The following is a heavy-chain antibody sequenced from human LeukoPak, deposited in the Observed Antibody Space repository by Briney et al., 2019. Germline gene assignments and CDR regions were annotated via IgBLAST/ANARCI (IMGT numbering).Heavy chain of an antibody. CDR2: LYYSGST. J-gene: IGHJ4*02. CDR1: GGSIGTTSCY. D-gene: IGHD2-21*02. V-gene: IGHV4-39*01. CDR3: ARHRVTGGLDY. Sequence: PSETLSLTCTVSGGSIGTTSCYWGWIRQPPGKGLEWIGTLYYSGSTYYNPSLKSRVSISLDMSKNQFSLDLTSVTAADTAVYYCARHRVTGGLDYWGQGTLVTVSS.